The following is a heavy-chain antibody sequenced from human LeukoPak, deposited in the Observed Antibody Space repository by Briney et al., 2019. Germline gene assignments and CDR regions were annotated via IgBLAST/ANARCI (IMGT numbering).Heavy chain of an antibody. CDR2: IYTSGST. CDR3: ARDGSLLYSSSWVWAFDI. Sequence: PSETLSLTCTVSGGSISSYYWSWIRQPAGKGLEWIGRIYTSGSTNYNPSLKSRVTMSVDTSKNQFSLKLSSVTAADTAVYYCARDGSLLYSSSWVWAFDIWGQGTMVTVSS. CDR1: GGSISSYY. D-gene: IGHD6-13*01. V-gene: IGHV4-4*07. J-gene: IGHJ3*02.